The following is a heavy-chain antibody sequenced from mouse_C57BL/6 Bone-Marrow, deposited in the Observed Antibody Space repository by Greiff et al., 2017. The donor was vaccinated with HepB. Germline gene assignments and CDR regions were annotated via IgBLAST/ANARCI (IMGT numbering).Heavy chain of an antibody. CDR3: TATTVVAPYYFDY. CDR1: GFTFSNYW. V-gene: IGHV6-3*01. D-gene: IGHD1-1*01. Sequence: EVKLEESGGGLVQPGGSMKLSCVASGFTFSNYWMNWVRQSPEKGLEWVAQIRLKSDNYATHYAESVKGRFTISRDDSKSSVYLQMNNLRAEDTGIYYCTATTVVAPYYFDYWGQGTTLTVSS. CDR2: IRLKSDNYAT. J-gene: IGHJ2*01.